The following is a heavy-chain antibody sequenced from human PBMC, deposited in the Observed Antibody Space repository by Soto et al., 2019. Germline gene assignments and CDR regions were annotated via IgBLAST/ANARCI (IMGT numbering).Heavy chain of an antibody. V-gene: IGHV1-18*01. D-gene: IGHD5-12*01. J-gene: IGHJ6*02. CDR2: ISAYNGNT. CDR3: ARDAPWSGYDFDYYYYGMDV. Sequence: ASVKVSCKASGYTFTSYGISWVRQAPGQGLEWMGWISAYNGNTNYAQKLQGRVTMTTDTSTSTAYMELRSLRSDDTAVYYCARDAPWSGYDFDYYYYGMDVWGQGTTVTVSS. CDR1: GYTFTSYG.